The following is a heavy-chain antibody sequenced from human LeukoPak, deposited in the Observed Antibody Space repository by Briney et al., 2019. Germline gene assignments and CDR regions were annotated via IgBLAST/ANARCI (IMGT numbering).Heavy chain of an antibody. Sequence: GGSLRLSCAASGLTISSYWMHWVRQAPGKGLVWVSRINSDGSSTSYADSVKGRFTISRDNSKNTLYLQMNSLRAEDTAVYYCATLGSYRFDYWGQGTLVTVSS. J-gene: IGHJ4*02. V-gene: IGHV3-74*01. CDR3: ATLGSYRFDY. CDR2: INSDGSST. D-gene: IGHD1-26*01. CDR1: GLTISSYW.